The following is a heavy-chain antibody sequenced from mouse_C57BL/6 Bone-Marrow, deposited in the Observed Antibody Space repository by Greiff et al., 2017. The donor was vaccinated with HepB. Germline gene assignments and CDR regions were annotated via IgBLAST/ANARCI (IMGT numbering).Heavy chain of an antibody. Sequence: VQLQQSGPGLVKPSQSLFLTCSITGFPITSGYYWIWIRQSPGKPLEWMGYITHSGETFYNPSLQSPISITRETSKNQFFLQLNSVTTEDTAMYYCAGDSRGNYSFDDWGQGTTLTVSS. CDR3: AGDSRGNYSFDD. J-gene: IGHJ2*01. D-gene: IGHD2-1*01. V-gene: IGHV12-3*01. CDR2: ITHSGET. CDR1: GFPITSGYY.